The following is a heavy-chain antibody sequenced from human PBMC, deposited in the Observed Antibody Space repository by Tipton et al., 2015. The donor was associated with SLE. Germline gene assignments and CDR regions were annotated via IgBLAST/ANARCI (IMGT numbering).Heavy chain of an antibody. V-gene: IGHV3-21*04. CDR2: ISSSSSYI. Sequence: SLRLSCAASGFTFSSYSLTWVRQAPGKGLEWVSSISSSSSYIYYADSVKGRFTISRDNAKNSLYLQMNSLRAEDTALYYCAKEVYGGNLYYYFDLWGRGTLVTVSS. J-gene: IGHJ2*01. CDR1: GFTFSSYS. CDR3: AKEVYGGNLYYYFDL. D-gene: IGHD4-23*01.